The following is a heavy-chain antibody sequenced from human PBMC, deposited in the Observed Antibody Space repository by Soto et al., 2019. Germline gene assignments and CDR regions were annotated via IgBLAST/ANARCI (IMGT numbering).Heavy chain of an antibody. CDR3: ARDRYVAAAGNVDANDYYGMDV. CDR2: AIPVLGVA. D-gene: IGHD6-25*01. J-gene: IGHJ6*02. V-gene: IGHV1-69*08. CDR1: GGNFRSQSIS. Sequence: QVQLVQSGAEVKKPGSSVKVSCKASGGNFRSQSISISWVRQAPGQGLEWMGRAIPVLGVANYAQKFQGRVNITADKLTSKVDVELSSLRSKDTAVYYCARDRYVAAAGNVDANDYYGMDVWGQGTTVTVSS.